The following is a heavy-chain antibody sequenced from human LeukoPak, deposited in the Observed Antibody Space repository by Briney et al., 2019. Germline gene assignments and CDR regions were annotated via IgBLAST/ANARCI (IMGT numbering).Heavy chain of an antibody. Sequence: NTSETLSLTCAVSGVSINSYYWSWIRQPPGKGLEWIGYIYYSGSTNYNPSLKSRVTISVDTSKNQFSLKLSSVTAADTAVYYCARGAPYYYDSSGYLFDYWGQGTLVTVSS. J-gene: IGHJ4*02. V-gene: IGHV4-59*01. CDR3: ARGAPYYYDSSGYLFDY. D-gene: IGHD3-22*01. CDR2: IYYSGST. CDR1: GVSINSYY.